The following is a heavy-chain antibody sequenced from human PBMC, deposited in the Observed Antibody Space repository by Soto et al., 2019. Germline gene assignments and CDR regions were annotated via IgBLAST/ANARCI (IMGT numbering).Heavy chain of an antibody. CDR1: GFTFSRYA. V-gene: IGHV3-64*01. CDR3: ARAGRDGYYFDY. D-gene: IGHD3-10*01. Sequence: PGGSLRLSCAASGFTFSRYAMHWVRQAPGKGLEYVSAISSNGGSTYYANSVKGRFTISRDDSKNTLYLQMGSLRVEDMAVYYCARAGRDGYYFDYWGQGTLVTVSS. J-gene: IGHJ4*02. CDR2: ISSNGGST.